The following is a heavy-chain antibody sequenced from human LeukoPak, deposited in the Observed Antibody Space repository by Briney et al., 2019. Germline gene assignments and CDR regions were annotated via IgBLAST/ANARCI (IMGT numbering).Heavy chain of an antibody. CDR3: VTYYFDSSGPKKNY. J-gene: IGHJ4*02. CDR1: GGSFSGFY. V-gene: IGHV4-34*01. CDR2: INHSGST. D-gene: IGHD3-22*01. Sequence: SETLSLTCAVYGGSFSGFYWTWIRQPPGKGLEWIGEINHSGSTNYNPSLKSRVTISVDTSKKQFSLKLSSVTAADTAVYYCVTYYFDSSGPKKNYWGQGTLVTVSS.